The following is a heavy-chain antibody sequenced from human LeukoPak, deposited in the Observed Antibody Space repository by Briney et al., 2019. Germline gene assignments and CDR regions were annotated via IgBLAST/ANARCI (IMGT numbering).Heavy chain of an antibody. CDR3: TRAPPPHYYGTN. CDR1: GFIVSTNY. V-gene: IGHV3-66*01. J-gene: IGHJ4*02. D-gene: IGHD3-22*01. Sequence: PGGSLRLSCAASGFIVSTNYMSWVRQAPGKGLEWVSVIYSGGSTYYADSVKGRFTISRDNSKNTLYLQMNSLRVEDTAVYYCTRAPPPHYYGTNWGQGTLVTVSS. CDR2: IYSGGST.